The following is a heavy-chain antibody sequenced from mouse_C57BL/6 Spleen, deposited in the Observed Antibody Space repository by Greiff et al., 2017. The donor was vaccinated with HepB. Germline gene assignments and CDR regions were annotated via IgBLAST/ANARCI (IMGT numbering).Heavy chain of an antibody. J-gene: IGHJ1*03. V-gene: IGHV1-52*01. CDR1: GYTFTSYW. CDR2: IDPSDSET. Sequence: VQLQQPGAELVRPGSSVKLSCKASGYTFTSYWMHWVKQRPIQGLEWIGNIDPSDSETHYNQKFKDKATLTVDKSSSTAYMQLSSLTSEDSAVYYCARWGTTVVASYWYFDVWGTGTTVTVSS. CDR3: ARWGTTVVASYWYFDV. D-gene: IGHD1-1*01.